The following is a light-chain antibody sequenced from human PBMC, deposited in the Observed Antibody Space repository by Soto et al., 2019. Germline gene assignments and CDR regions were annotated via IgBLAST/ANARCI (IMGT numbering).Light chain of an antibody. CDR2: GAS. CDR3: QQYNNWPLT. V-gene: IGKV3D-15*01. CDR1: QSISDT. J-gene: IGKJ5*01. Sequence: EIVMTQSPATLSVSPGVIATLSCRASQSISDTLAWYQQKPGQAPRLLIYGASTRATGVPARFSGGGSGTEFTLTITSLQSEDFAVYWCQQYNNWPLTFGPGTRLEI.